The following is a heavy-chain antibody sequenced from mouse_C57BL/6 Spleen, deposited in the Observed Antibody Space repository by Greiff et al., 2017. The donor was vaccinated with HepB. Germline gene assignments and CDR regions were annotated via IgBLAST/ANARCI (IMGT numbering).Heavy chain of an antibody. J-gene: IGHJ2*01. Sequence: EVKLMESGGDLVKPGGSLKLSCAASGFTFSSYGMSWVRQTPDKRLEWVATISSGGSYTYYPDSVKGRFTISRDNAKNTLYLQMSSLKSEDTAMYYCARGPGYFDYWGQGTTLTVSS. CDR1: GFTFSSYG. CDR3: ARGPGYFDY. V-gene: IGHV5-6*01. CDR2: ISSGGSYT.